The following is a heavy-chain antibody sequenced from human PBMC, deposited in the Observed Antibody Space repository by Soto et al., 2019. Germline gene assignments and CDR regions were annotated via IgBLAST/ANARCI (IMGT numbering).Heavy chain of an antibody. CDR3: ARSHTIFGVVAAYYYGMDV. D-gene: IGHD3-3*01. CDR1: GFTFSSYS. Sequence: PGGSLRLSCAASGFTFSSYSMNWVRQAPGKGLEWVSYISSSSSTIYYADSVKGRFTISRDNAKNSLYLQMNSLRDEDTAVYYCARSHTIFGVVAAYYYGMDVWGQGTTVTVSS. V-gene: IGHV3-48*02. J-gene: IGHJ6*02. CDR2: ISSSSSTI.